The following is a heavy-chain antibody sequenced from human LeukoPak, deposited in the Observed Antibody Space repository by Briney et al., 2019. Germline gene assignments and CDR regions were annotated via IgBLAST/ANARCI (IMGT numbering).Heavy chain of an antibody. V-gene: IGHV1-18*01. CDR2: ASTYNGNT. D-gene: IGHD3-10*01. Sequence: RASVKVSCKTSGYTFTSFGINWVRQAPGQGLEWMGWASTYNGNTNFAQNFKGRVTMTTDTSTRTAYMELRSLRYDDTAVYFCARDHYYGSGSYSPWGQGTLVTVSS. J-gene: IGHJ5*02. CDR3: ARDHYYGSGSYSP. CDR1: GYTFTSFG.